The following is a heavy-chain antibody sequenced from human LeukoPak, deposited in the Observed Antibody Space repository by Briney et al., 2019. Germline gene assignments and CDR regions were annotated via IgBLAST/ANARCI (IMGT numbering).Heavy chain of an antibody. D-gene: IGHD3-10*01. V-gene: IGHV4-4*07. CDR3: ARSIGGYGSGSYYNWFDP. Sequence: SETLSLTCTVSGGSISSYYWSWIRQPAGKGLDWTGRIYTSGSTNYNPSLKSRVTMSVDTSKNQFSLKLSSVTAADTAVYYCARSIGGYGSGSYYNWFDPWGQGTLVTVSS. CDR2: IYTSGST. J-gene: IGHJ5*02. CDR1: GGSISSYY.